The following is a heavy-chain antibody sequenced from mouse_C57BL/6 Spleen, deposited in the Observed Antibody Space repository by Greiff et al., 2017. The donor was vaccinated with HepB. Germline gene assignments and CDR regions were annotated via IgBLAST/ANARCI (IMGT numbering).Heavy chain of an antibody. Sequence: QVQLQQSGAELAKPGASVKLSCKASGYTFTSYWMHWVKQRPGQGLEWIGYINPSSGYTKYNQKFKDEATLTADKSSSTAYMQLSSLTYEDAAVYYCARTYGSSFYAMDYWGQGTSVTVSS. D-gene: IGHD1-1*01. CDR1: GYTFTSYW. CDR2: INPSSGYT. V-gene: IGHV1-7*01. J-gene: IGHJ4*01. CDR3: ARTYGSSFYAMDY.